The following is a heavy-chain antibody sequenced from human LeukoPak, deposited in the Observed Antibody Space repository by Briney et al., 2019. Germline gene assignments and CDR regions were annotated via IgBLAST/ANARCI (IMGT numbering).Heavy chain of an antibody. J-gene: IGHJ4*02. V-gene: IGHV7-4-1*02. D-gene: IGHD2-15*01. Sequence: GASVKVSCKASGYTFTNYTMNWLRQAPGQGLEWVGCINTNTGNPTYAQGFTGRFVLSLDASVSTAYLQITGLEAADTAVYYCARPYCRSGNCHTYFEQWGQGTLVTVSS. CDR2: INTNTGNP. CDR1: GYTFTNYT. CDR3: ARPYCRSGNCHTYFEQ.